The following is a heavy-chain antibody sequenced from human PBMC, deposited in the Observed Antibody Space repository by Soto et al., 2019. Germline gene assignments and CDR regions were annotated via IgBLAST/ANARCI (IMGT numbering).Heavy chain of an antibody. D-gene: IGHD3-9*01. J-gene: IGHJ4*02. CDR1: GFSLSTSGVG. V-gene: IGHV2-5*02. Sequence: QITLKESGPTLVKPTQTLTLTCTFSGFSLSTSGVGVGWIRQPPGKALDWLALIYWDDDRCYSPSLKSRLTISKHTSKNQVVPTMTNMDPVDTGTYYCAYTNYDLFTGYFSDAFHYWGQGMLVTVSS. CDR3: AYTNYDLFTGYFSDAFHY. CDR2: IYWDDDR.